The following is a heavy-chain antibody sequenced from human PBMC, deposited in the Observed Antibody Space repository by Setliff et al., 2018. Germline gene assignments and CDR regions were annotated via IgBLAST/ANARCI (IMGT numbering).Heavy chain of an antibody. D-gene: IGHD2-2*01. J-gene: IGHJ5*02. CDR1: SGSFSGYF. CDR3: ARGIGGYCSSMSCSNESWP. CDR2: INHRGST. V-gene: IGHV4-34*01. Sequence: SETLSLTCAVYSGSFSGYFWCWIRQPPGKGLEWIGEINHRGSTNYNPSLKSRVTISVDTYKNQFSLKLSSVTAADTAVYYCARGIGGYCSSMSCSNESWPWGQGTLVTVSS.